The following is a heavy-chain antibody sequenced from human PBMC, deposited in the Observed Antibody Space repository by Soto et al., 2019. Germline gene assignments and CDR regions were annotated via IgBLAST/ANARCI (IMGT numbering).Heavy chain of an antibody. CDR1: GFTSHDHG. D-gene: IGHD3-16*01. J-gene: IGHJ4*02. Sequence: EVQFVESGGGLVQPGRSLRLSCVASGFTSHDHGMHWVRQAPGKGLEWVSGIILNSGHTGYADSVKGRFTISRDNAKNSLYLQMNTLRVEDTGLYYCVKDIEAGGADCWGQGTLVTVSS. CDR2: IILNSGHT. CDR3: VKDIEAGGADC. V-gene: IGHV3-9*02.